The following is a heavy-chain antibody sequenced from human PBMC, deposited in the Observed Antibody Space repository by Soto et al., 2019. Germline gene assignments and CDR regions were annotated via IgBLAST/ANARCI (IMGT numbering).Heavy chain of an antibody. Sequence: GGSLRLSCAASGFTFSSYSMNWVRQAPGKGLEWVSSISSSSSYIYYADSVKGRFTISRDNAKRSLYLQMNSLRAEDTAVYYCARDFYGGYTYGPGDYWGQGALVTVSS. CDR2: ISSSSSYI. CDR3: ARDFYGGYTYGPGDY. D-gene: IGHD5-18*01. J-gene: IGHJ4*02. CDR1: GFTFSSYS. V-gene: IGHV3-21*01.